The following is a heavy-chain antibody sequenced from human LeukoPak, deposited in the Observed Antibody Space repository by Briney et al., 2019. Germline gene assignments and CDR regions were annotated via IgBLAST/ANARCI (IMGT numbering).Heavy chain of an antibody. J-gene: IGHJ4*02. Sequence: GGSLRLSCAASGFTFSSYAMSWVRHAPGKGLEWVPAISGSGGSTYYADSVKGRFTISRDNSKNTLYLQMNSLRAEDTAVYYCAKAGRYFDWLYSTYYFDYWGQGTLVTVSS. D-gene: IGHD3-9*01. CDR1: GFTFSSYA. CDR3: AKAGRYFDWLYSTYYFDY. V-gene: IGHV3-23*01. CDR2: ISGSGGST.